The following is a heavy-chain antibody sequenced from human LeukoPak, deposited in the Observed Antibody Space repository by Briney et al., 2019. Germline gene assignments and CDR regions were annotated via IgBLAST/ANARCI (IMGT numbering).Heavy chain of an antibody. CDR2: IYYSGST. J-gene: IGHJ6*02. CDR1: GGSISSYY. CDR3: ARKPVYYSYGMDV. V-gene: IGHV4-59*01. Sequence: PSETLSLTCTVSGGSISSYYGSWIRQPPGKGREWIGYIYYSGSTNYNPSLKSRVTISVDTSKNQFSLKLSSVTAADTAVYYCARKPVYYSYGMDVWGQGTTVTVSS.